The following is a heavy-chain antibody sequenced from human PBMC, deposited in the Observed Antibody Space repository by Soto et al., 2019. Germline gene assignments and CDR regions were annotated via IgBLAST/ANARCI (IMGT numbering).Heavy chain of an antibody. Sequence: GASVKVSCKASGYTFTSYGISWVRQAPGQGLEWMGWISAYNGNTNYAQKLQGRVTMTTDTSTSTAYMELRSLRSDDTAVYYCARHPEEEQLAPCFDYWGQGTLVTVSS. J-gene: IGHJ4*02. D-gene: IGHD6-6*01. CDR3: ARHPEEEQLAPCFDY. CDR2: ISAYNGNT. CDR1: GYTFTSYG. V-gene: IGHV1-18*01.